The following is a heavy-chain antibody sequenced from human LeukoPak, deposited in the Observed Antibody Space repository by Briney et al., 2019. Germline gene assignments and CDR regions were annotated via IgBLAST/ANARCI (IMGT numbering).Heavy chain of an antibody. CDR1: GGSISSYY. D-gene: IGHD2-2*01. Sequence: SETLSLTCTVSGGSISSYYWSWIRQPPGKGLEWIGCIYYSGSTNYNPSLKSRVTISVDTSKNQFSLKLSSVTAADTAVYYCARSVVPAAMLNWFDPWGQGTLVTVSS. V-gene: IGHV4-59*01. CDR3: ARSVVPAAMLNWFDP. CDR2: IYYSGST. J-gene: IGHJ5*02.